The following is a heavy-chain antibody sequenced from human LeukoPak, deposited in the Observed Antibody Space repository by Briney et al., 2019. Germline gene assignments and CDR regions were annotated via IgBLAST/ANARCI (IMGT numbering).Heavy chain of an antibody. J-gene: IGHJ5*02. CDR1: GFTFSSDA. Sequence: PGGSLRLSCAASGFTFSSDAMHWVRQAPGKGLEWVALISNDGSNKYYADSAKGRFSISRDNSKNTLYLQMNSLRAEDTAVYYCARGVGYSGWFDPWGQGTLVTVSS. D-gene: IGHD5-18*01. CDR2: ISNDGSNK. CDR3: ARGVGYSGWFDP. V-gene: IGHV3-30-3*01.